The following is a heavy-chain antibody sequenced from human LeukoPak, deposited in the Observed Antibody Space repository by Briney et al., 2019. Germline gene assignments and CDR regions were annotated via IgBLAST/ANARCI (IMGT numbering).Heavy chain of an antibody. V-gene: IGHV3-30*02. Sequence: GGSLRLSCAASGFTFSSYGMHWVRQAPGKGLEWVAFIRYDGSNKYYADSVKGRFTISRDNSKNTLYLQMNSLRAEDTVVYYCAKDRIKAAAGTGDYWGQGTLVTVSS. CDR3: AKDRIKAAAGTGDY. CDR1: GFTFSSYG. D-gene: IGHD6-13*01. J-gene: IGHJ4*02. CDR2: IRYDGSNK.